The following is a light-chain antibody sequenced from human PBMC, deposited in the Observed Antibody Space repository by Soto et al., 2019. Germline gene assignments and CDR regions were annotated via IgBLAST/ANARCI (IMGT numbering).Light chain of an antibody. J-gene: IGLJ1*01. CDR3: CSYAGSYTYV. Sequence: QSVLTQPRSVSGSPGQSVTISCTGTSSDVGGYNYVSWYQQHPGKAPKLMIYDVSKRPSGDPDRFSGSKSGNTASLTISGLQAEDEADYYCCSYAGSYTYVFGTGTKV. CDR2: DVS. V-gene: IGLV2-11*01. CDR1: SSDVGGYNY.